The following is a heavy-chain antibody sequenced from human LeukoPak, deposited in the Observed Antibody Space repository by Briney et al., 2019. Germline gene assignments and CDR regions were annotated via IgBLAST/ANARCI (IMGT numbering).Heavy chain of an antibody. Sequence: GGSLRLSCVASGVTFSNYAMSWVRQAPNKGLDWVSVVSGSSHKIRYADSVKGRFTISRDNFENTLYLQMNNLRAEDTALYYCAGRPTGYSSGYIFWGQSXLVTVSS. V-gene: IGHV3-23*01. CDR1: GVTFSNYA. CDR3: AGRPTGYSSGYIF. CDR2: VSGSSHKI. D-gene: IGHD5-18*01. J-gene: IGHJ1*01.